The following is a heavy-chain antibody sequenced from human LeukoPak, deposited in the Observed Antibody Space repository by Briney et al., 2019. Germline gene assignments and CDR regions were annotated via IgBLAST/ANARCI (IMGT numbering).Heavy chain of an antibody. V-gene: IGHV1-69*13. J-gene: IGHJ5*02. CDR1: RGTFSGYA. CDR2: IIPIFGTA. D-gene: IGHD2-2*02. CDR3: ARDRPGRHCSTTRCYIASPFDP. Sequence: ASVKVSCKASRGTFSGYAISWVRQAPGQGLEWMGGIIPIFGTAIYAQKLQGRVTITADDSTSTAYMELSSLRSEDTAVYYCARDRPGRHCSTTRCYIASPFDPWGQGTLVTVSS.